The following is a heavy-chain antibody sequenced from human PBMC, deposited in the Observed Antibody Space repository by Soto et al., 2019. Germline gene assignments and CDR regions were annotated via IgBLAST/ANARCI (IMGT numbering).Heavy chain of an antibody. D-gene: IGHD6-13*01. V-gene: IGHV4-59*01. CDR1: GGSISSYY. CDR2: IYYSGST. J-gene: IGHJ4*02. CDR3: ARGYSSSWYSDD. Sequence: SETLSLTCTVSGGSISSYYWSWIRQPPGKGLEWIGYIYYSGSTNHNPSLKSRVTISVDTSKNQFSLKLSSVTAADTAVYYCARGYSSSWYSDDWGQGTLVTVSS.